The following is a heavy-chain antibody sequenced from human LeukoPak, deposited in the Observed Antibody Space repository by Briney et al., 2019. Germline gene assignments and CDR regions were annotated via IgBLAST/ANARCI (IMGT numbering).Heavy chain of an antibody. V-gene: IGHV4-59*12. CDR3: ARGTVTTVFDY. CDR2: IYNSGST. J-gene: IGHJ4*02. D-gene: IGHD4-11*01. Sequence: SETLSLTCTVSGDSISTYYWSWIRKPPGKGLGWIGHIYNSGSTNYSPSLKSRVTISVDRSKNQFSLKLSSVTAADTAVYYCARGTVTTVFDYWGQGTLVTVSS. CDR1: GDSISTYY.